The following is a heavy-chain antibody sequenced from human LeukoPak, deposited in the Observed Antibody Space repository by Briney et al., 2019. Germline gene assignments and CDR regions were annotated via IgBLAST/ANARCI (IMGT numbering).Heavy chain of an antibody. CDR2: ISETGST. J-gene: IGHJ4*02. D-gene: IGHD3-3*01. V-gene: IGHV4-59*08. CDR1: GGSIRSYY. CDR3: ARHLYNDFWSGLDY. Sequence: SETLSLTCTVSGGSIRSYYWSWVRQPPGKGVEWIGYISETGSTNYNPSLKSRVTISADTSKNQLSLKLSSVTAADTAVYYCARHLYNDFWSGLDYWGQGTLVTVSS.